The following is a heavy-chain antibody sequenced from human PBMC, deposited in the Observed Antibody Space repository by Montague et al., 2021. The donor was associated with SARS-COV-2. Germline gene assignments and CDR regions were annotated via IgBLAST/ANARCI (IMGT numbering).Heavy chain of an antibody. D-gene: IGHD6-19*01. J-gene: IGHJ4*03. CDR2: ISSDGSNK. CDR3: AGAGVQDNGWYLSYFDH. V-gene: IGHV3-30*04. CDR1: GFTFTSFS. Sequence: SLRLSCAASGFTFTSFSIYWVRQAPGKGLEWVAVISSDGSNKYFPDSVRGRFTISLDRSLNTVFLQMNTLRPEDTAVYYCAGAGVQDNGWYLSYFDHWGQGTLVTVSS.